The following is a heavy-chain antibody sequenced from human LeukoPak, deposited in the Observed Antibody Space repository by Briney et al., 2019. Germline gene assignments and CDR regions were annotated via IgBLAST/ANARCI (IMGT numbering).Heavy chain of an antibody. CDR1: GYTFTSSG. J-gene: IGHJ4*02. CDR2: INPSGGST. CDR3: ARVHYGSGSYHPHPYSYYFDY. Sequence: ASVKVSCKASGYTFTSSGISWVRQAPGQGLEWMGIINPSGGSTSYAQKFQGRVTMTRDMSTSTVYMELSSLRSEDTAVYYCARVHYGSGSYHPHPYSYYFDYWGQGTLVTVSS. D-gene: IGHD3-10*01. V-gene: IGHV1-46*01.